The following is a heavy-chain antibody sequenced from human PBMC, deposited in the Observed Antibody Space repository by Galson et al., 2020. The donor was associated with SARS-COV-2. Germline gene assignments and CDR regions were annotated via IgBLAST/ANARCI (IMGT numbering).Heavy chain of an antibody. J-gene: IGHJ6*03. D-gene: IGHD2-2*01. Sequence: SVKVSCKASGGTFSSYAISWVRQAPGQGLEWMGGIIPIFGTANYAQKFQGRVTITADESTSTAYMELSSLRSEDTAVYYCARGGWGYCSSTSCHTTYYYMDVWGKGTTVTVSS. CDR2: IIPIFGTA. V-gene: IGHV1-69*13. CDR3: ARGGWGYCSSTSCHTTYYYMDV. CDR1: GGTFSSYA.